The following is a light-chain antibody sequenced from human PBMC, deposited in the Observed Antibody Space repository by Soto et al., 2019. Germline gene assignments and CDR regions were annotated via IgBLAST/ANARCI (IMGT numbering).Light chain of an antibody. Sequence: DIQMTQSPSTLSASVGDRVTITCRASQSISSWLAWYQQKPGKAPKLLIYDASSLESGVPSRVSGSGSGTEFTLTISSLQPDDFATYYCQQYNSYSPWTFGPGTKVDIK. V-gene: IGKV1-5*01. J-gene: IGKJ3*01. CDR3: QQYNSYSPWT. CDR2: DAS. CDR1: QSISSW.